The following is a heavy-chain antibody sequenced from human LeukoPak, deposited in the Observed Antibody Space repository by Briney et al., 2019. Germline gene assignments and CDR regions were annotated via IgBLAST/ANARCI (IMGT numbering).Heavy chain of an antibody. CDR1: GFTVSSNY. CDR2: IYSGGTT. J-gene: IGHJ4*02. D-gene: IGHD1-20*01. V-gene: IGHV3-53*01. Sequence: GGSLRLSCAASGFTVSSNYMNWVRQAPGKGLEWVSVIYSGGTTHYADSVKGRFTVSRENSKNTLYLQMNSLRAEDTAVYYCATGVLLDSDYWGQGTLVTVSS. CDR3: ATGVLLDSDY.